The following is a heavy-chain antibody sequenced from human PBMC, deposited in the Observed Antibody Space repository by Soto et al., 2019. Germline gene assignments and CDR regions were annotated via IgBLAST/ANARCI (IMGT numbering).Heavy chain of an antibody. CDR2: ITWNSGDI. V-gene: IGHV3-9*01. CDR1: EFTFEYYA. D-gene: IGHD3-3*01. Sequence: GGSLRLSCAASEFTFEYYAMHWVRQAPGKGLEWVSGITWNSGDIGYADSVKGRFTISRDNAKNSLYLQMNSLRIEDTALYYCVKAAYYDFWSGYSYFDYWGQGTPVTVSS. J-gene: IGHJ4*02. CDR3: VKAAYYDFWSGYSYFDY.